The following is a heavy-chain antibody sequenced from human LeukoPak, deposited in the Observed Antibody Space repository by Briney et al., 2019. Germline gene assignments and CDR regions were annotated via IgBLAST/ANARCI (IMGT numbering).Heavy chain of an antibody. V-gene: IGHV3-23*01. J-gene: IGHJ4*02. D-gene: IGHD2-15*01. CDR1: GFTFSSSA. CDR3: AKQLGYCSDGSCYFPY. Sequence: GGSLRLSCAASGFTFSSSAMSWVRQAPGKGLEWVSAISNNGGYTYYADSEQGRFTISRDNSKSTLCLQMNSLRAEDTAVYYCAKQLGYCSDGSCYFPYWGQGTLVTVSS. CDR2: ISNNGGYT.